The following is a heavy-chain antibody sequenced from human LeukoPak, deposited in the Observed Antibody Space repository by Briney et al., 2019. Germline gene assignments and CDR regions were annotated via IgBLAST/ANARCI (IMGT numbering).Heavy chain of an antibody. CDR1: GFTVSSNY. CDR2: IYRGGST. D-gene: IGHD2-15*01. V-gene: IGHV3-53*01. J-gene: IGHJ4*02. Sequence: GGPLRLSCAASGFTVSSNYMSWVRQAPGKGLEWVSVIYRGGSTYYADSVKGRFTISRDNSKNTLYLQMNSLRAEDTAVYYCARVGVALTFDYWGQGTLVTVSS. CDR3: ARVGVALTFDY.